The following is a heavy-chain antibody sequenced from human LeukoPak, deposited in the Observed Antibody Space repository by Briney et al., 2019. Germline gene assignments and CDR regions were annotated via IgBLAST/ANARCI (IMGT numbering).Heavy chain of an antibody. V-gene: IGHV1-18*04. CDR1: GYTFTDYY. D-gene: IGHD1-14*01. J-gene: IGHJ3*02. CDR2: ISGYNGNT. CDR3: ARVTHRSADAFDI. Sequence: ASVKVSCKASGYTFTDYYMHWVRQAPGQGLEWMGWISGYNGNTNYVQKFQGRLTMTTDTSTSTAYMELRSLRSDDTAVYYCARVTHRSADAFDIWGQGTMVTVSS.